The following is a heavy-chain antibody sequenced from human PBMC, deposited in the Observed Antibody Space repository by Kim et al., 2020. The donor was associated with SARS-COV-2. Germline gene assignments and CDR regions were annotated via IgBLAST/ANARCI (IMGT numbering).Heavy chain of an antibody. CDR3: ARGFRNADAYV. D-gene: IGHD3-10*02. CDR2: IKSDGSDK. CDR1: GFRFSSYW. J-gene: IGHJ4*02. Sequence: GGSLRLSCAASGFRFSSYWMDWFRQAPGKGLEWVATIKSDGSDKYYLDSVKGRFTISRDNAENSLYLQMNSLRTDDTGIYYCARGFRNADAYVWGQGTRVTVSS. V-gene: IGHV3-7*01.